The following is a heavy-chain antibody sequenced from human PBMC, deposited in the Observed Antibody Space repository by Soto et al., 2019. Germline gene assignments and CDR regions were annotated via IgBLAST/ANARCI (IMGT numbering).Heavy chain of an antibody. CDR3: ARGVKYGAYSRWFDP. Sequence: ASVKVSCTDSGYTYTSYDINWVRQATGQGLEYLGWMNPNSGNTGYVQKFQGRVTMTWDSSITTAYMELSSLRSEDTAVYFCARGVKYGAYSRWFDPWGQGTLVTVSS. J-gene: IGHJ5*02. CDR2: MNPNSGNT. V-gene: IGHV1-8*01. CDR1: GYTYTSYD. D-gene: IGHD4-17*01.